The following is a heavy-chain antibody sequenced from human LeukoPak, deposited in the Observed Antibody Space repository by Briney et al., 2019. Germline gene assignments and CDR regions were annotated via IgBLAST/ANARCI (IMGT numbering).Heavy chain of an antibody. CDR2: IIPAVGTA. V-gene: IGHV1-69*13. J-gene: IGHJ4*02. CDR3: ARDSLDDYVWPPDY. CDR1: GDTFSSHA. D-gene: IGHD3-16*01. Sequence: GASVKVSCKASGDTFSSHAISWVRQAPGRGLEWMGGIIPAVGTANYAQKFQGRVTISADESTSTAFMELSSLRSEDTAIYYCARDSLDDYVWPPDYWGQGTLVTVSS.